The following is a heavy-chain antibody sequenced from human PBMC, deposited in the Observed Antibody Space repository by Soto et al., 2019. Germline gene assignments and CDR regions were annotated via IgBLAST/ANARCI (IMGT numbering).Heavy chain of an antibody. CDR1: GFTFTSSA. CDR2: IVVGSGNT. J-gene: IGHJ4*02. CDR3: TRTLPLISGYDYQNDY. D-gene: IGHD5-12*01. V-gene: IGHV1-58*01. Sequence: SVKVSCKTSGFTFTSSAVQWVRQARGQRLEWIGWIVVGSGNTNYAQKFQERVTITRDMSTSTAYMELNSLKTEDTAVYYCTRTLPLISGYDYQNDYWGQGTLVTVSS.